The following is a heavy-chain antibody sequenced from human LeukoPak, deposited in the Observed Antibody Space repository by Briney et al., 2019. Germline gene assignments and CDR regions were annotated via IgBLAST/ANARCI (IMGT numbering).Heavy chain of an antibody. CDR1: VYTFTTYW. V-gene: IGHV5-51*01. Sequence: GESLKISCKGSVYTFTTYWIGWVRQMPGKGLEWMGIIYPGDSDTRYSPSFQGQVTISADKSISTAYLQWSSLKASDTAMYYCARRGGYSYGYNDYWGQGTLVTVSS. CDR2: IYPGDSDT. CDR3: ARRGGYSYGYNDY. D-gene: IGHD5-18*01. J-gene: IGHJ4*02.